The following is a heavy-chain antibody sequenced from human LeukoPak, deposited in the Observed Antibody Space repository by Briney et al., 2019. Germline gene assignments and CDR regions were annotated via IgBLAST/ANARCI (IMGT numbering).Heavy chain of an antibody. J-gene: IGHJ4*02. D-gene: IGHD6-13*01. CDR1: GFTFSSYA. Sequence: GGPLRLSCAASGFTFSSYAMSWVRQAPGKGLEWVSAISGSGGSTYYADSVKGRFTISRDNSKNTLYLQMNSLRAEDTAVYYCAKDSPLGSSSWYFPYYFDYWGQGTLVTVSS. CDR2: ISGSGGST. CDR3: AKDSPLGSSSWYFPYYFDY. V-gene: IGHV3-23*01.